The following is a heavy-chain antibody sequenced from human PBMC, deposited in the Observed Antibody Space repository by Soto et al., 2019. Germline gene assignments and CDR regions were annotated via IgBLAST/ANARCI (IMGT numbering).Heavy chain of an antibody. J-gene: IGHJ6*02. Sequence: ASVKVSYKASGSTFSSYAISWVRQAPGQGLEWMGGIIPIFGTANYAQKFQGRVTITADESTSTAYMELSSLRSEDTAVYYCARDRIAAADPEVYYYYYGMDVWGQGTTVTVSS. CDR3: ARDRIAAADPEVYYYYYGMDV. CDR2: IIPIFGTA. V-gene: IGHV1-69*13. CDR1: GSTFSSYA. D-gene: IGHD6-13*01.